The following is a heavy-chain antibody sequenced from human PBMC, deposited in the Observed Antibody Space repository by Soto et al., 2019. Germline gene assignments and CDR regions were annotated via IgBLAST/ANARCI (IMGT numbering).Heavy chain of an antibody. CDR2: IYRSGST. Sequence: PSQTLCLTSAVSGGTISGGGCSCSWIKQPPGKGLEWIGYIYRSGSTYSNPSLKSRVIISVDTSKNQFALNLNSVTAADTAVYYCARAGAGFGNDNWFDPWGQGIQVIVSS. D-gene: IGHD3-10*01. V-gene: IGHV4-30-2*01. J-gene: IGHJ5*02. CDR1: GGTISGGGCS. CDR3: ARAGAGFGNDNWFDP.